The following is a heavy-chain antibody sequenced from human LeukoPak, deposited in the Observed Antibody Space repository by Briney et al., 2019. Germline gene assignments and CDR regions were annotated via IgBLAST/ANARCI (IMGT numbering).Heavy chain of an antibody. V-gene: IGHV3-73*01. Sequence: GGSLRLSCAASGFTFSGSAMHWVRQASGKGLEWVGRIRSKANSYATAYAASVRGRFTISRDDSKNTAYLQMNSLKTEDTAVYYCTRHAPVATLEGFDYWGQGTLVTVSS. CDR3: TRHAPVATLEGFDY. CDR1: GFTFSGSA. CDR2: IRSKANSYAT. D-gene: IGHD6-19*01. J-gene: IGHJ4*02.